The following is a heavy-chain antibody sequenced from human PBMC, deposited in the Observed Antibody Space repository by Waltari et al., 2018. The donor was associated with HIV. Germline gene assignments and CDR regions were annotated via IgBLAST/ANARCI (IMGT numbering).Heavy chain of an antibody. J-gene: IGHJ6*02. CDR3: ARVRVRAAGMDV. Sequence: QVQLVESGGGVVQPGGSLRLSCAASGFTINSYAMHWVRQAPGRGLEWVAVISYDGNNQYYADSVKGRFTISRDTPKTTLYLQMNSLRVEDTAVFYCARVRVRAAGMDVWGQGTTVTVSS. D-gene: IGHD6-25*01. CDR2: ISYDGNNQ. V-gene: IGHV3-30*04. CDR1: GFTINSYA.